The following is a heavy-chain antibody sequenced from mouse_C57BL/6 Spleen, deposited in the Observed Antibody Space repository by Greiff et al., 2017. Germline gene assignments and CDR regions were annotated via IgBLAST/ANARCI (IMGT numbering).Heavy chain of an antibody. Sequence: VQLQQPGAELVKPGASVKLSCKASGYTFTSYWMHWVKQRPGQGLEWIGMIHPTSGSTNYNEKFKSKATLTVDKSSSTAYMQLSSLTSEDSAVYYCARLYSNDAMDYWGQGTSVTVSS. CDR3: ARLYSNDAMDY. J-gene: IGHJ4*01. CDR1: GYTFTSYW. CDR2: IHPTSGST. V-gene: IGHV1-64*01. D-gene: IGHD2-5*01.